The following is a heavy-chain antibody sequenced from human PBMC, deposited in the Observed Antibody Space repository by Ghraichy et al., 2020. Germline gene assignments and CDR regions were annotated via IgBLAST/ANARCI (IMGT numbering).Heavy chain of an antibody. CDR1: GGSISSGDYY. CDR3: ARDLEGSGSYYNGFDP. V-gene: IGHV4-30-4*01. Sequence: SQTLSLTCTVSGGSISSGDYYWSWIRQPPGKGLEWIGYIYYSGSTYYNPSLKSRVTISVDTSKNQFSLKLSSVTVADTAVYYCARDLEGSGSYYNGFDPWGQGTLVTVSS. CDR2: IYYSGST. J-gene: IGHJ5*02. D-gene: IGHD3-10*01.